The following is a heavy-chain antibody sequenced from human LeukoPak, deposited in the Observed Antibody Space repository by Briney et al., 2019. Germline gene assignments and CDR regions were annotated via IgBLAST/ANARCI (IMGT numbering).Heavy chain of an antibody. J-gene: IGHJ4*02. D-gene: IGHD5-18*01. CDR3: ARRYSYGSFDY. CDR2: IYPGDTAS. Sequence: GESLKISCKGSGYSFTSYWIGWVRQPPGKGLEWMGTIYPGDTASRYSPSSQGQVTMSAKKSVSTAYLQWSSRKASDTAMYYCARRYSYGSFDYWGQGTLVTVSS. V-gene: IGHV5-51*01. CDR1: GYSFTSYW.